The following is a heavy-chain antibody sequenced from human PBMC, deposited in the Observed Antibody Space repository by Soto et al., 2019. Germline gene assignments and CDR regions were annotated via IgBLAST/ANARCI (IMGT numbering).Heavy chain of an antibody. V-gene: IGHV1-69*13. CDR2: IIPIFGTA. J-gene: IGHJ5*02. CDR1: GGTFSSYA. D-gene: IGHD3-3*01. Sequence: ASVKVSCKASGGTFSSYAISWVRQAPGQGLEWMGGIIPIFGTANYAQKFQGRVTITADESTSTAYMELSSLRSEDTAVYYCARDQAHYDFWSSYLRDWFDPWGQGTLVTVSS. CDR3: ARDQAHYDFWSSYLRDWFDP.